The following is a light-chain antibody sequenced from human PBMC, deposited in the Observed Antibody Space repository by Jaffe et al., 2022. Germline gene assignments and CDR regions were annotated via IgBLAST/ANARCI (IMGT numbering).Light chain of an antibody. Sequence: DIQMTQSPSSLSASVGDRVTITCRSSQSISTYLNWYQQKPGKAPKLLIYAASTLQSGVPSRFSGRGSGRDFTLTISSLQPEDFAIYYCQQSYSTPRTFGQGTKVETK. V-gene: IGKV1-39*01. CDR2: AAS. J-gene: IGKJ1*01. CDR1: QSISTY. CDR3: QQSYSTPRT.